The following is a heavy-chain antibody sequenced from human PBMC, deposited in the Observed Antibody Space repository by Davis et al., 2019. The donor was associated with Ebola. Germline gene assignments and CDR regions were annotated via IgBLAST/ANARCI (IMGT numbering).Heavy chain of an antibody. V-gene: IGHV4-39*01. CDR1: AGSIGSSFYY. CDR2: IYYSGSA. D-gene: IGHD3-22*01. J-gene: IGHJ4*02. CDR3: ATQSREDYYDSSGYYYGIPAAFDY. Sequence: MPSETLSLTCTVSAGSIGSSFYYWGWIRQPPGKGLEWAGSIYYSGSAYYNPSLTSRVTISVDTSKNQFSLKLSSVTAADTAVYYCATQSREDYYDSSGYYYGIPAAFDYWGQGTLVTVSS.